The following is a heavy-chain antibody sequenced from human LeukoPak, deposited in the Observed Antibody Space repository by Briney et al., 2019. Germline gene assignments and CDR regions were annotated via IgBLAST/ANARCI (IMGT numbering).Heavy chain of an antibody. CDR3: ARDTGGGYAYYYYYYYMDV. V-gene: IGHV4-39*07. J-gene: IGHJ6*03. CDR1: GGSISSSSYY. Sequence: PSETLSLTCTVSGGSISSSSYYRGGLRQPPGKGLEWIGIIYYSGCTYYNPSLTSRVTISVDTAKNQFSLKLSSVTAADTAVYYCARDTGGGYAYYYYYYYMDVWGKGTTVTISS. CDR2: IYYSGCT. D-gene: IGHD5-12*01.